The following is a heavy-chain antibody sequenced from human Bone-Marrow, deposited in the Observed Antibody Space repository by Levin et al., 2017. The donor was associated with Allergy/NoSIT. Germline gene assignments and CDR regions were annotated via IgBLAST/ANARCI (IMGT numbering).Heavy chain of an antibody. CDR3: AKDTSWELLGWFDP. V-gene: IGHV3-30*18. J-gene: IGHJ5*02. CDR2: ISYDGSNK. CDR1: GFTFSSYG. D-gene: IGHD1-26*01. Sequence: GESLKISCAASGFTFSSYGMHWVRQAPGKGLEWVAVISYDGSNKYYADSVKGRFTISRDNSKNTLYLQMNSLRAEDTAVYYCAKDTSWELLGWFDPWGQGTLVTVSS.